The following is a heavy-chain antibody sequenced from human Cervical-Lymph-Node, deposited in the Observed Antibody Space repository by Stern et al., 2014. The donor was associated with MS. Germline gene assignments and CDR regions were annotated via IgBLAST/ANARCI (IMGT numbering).Heavy chain of an antibody. CDR3: ARAGGSKDDF. CDR1: GFTFSDYY. CDR2: ISSRDGTI. V-gene: IGHV3-11*01. D-gene: IGHD3-10*01. Sequence: EQLLESGGGLVKPGGSLRLSCAASGFTFSDYYMNWIRQAPGKGLEWISYISSRDGTIFYADSVKGRFTISRDNAKKSLYLQMNSLRAEDTAVYYCARAGGSKDDFWGQGTLVTVSS. J-gene: IGHJ4*02.